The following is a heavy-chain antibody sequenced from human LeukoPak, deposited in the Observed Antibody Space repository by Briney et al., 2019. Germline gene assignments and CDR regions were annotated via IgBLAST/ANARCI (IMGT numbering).Heavy chain of an antibody. D-gene: IGHD3-22*01. CDR1: GFTFSSHW. CDR2: IYSGGST. J-gene: IGHJ4*02. Sequence: PEGSLRLSCAASGFTFSSHWMSWVRQAPGKGLEWVSVIYSGGSTYYADSVKGRFTISRDNSKNTLYLQMNSLRAEDTAVYYCAREGNYYDSSGSHPTYYFDYWGQGTLVTVSS. V-gene: IGHV3-53*01. CDR3: AREGNYYDSSGSHPTYYFDY.